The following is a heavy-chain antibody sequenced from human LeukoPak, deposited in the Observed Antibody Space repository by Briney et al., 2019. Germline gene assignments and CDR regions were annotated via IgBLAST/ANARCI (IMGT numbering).Heavy chain of an antibody. Sequence: SETLSLTCTVSGGSIRSYYWSWIRQPPGKGLEWIGYINYTGSTNYNPSLKSRVTISVDTSKNQFSLKLSSVTAADTAVYYCARSYYYDSSAPYAFDIWGQGTMVTVSS. CDR1: GGSIRSYY. CDR2: INYTGST. D-gene: IGHD3-22*01. V-gene: IGHV4-59*12. J-gene: IGHJ3*02. CDR3: ARSYYYDSSAPYAFDI.